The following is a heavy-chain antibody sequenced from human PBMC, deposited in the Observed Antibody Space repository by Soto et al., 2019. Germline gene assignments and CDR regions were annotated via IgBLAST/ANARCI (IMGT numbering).Heavy chain of an antibody. Sequence: GQLVESGGGVVQPGRSLTLSCAASGFTFSGCAMHWLRQAPGKGLEWVAFISYDGRDKFHAESVKGRVTIYRDNSKNTLYLQMNSLRAEDTAVYHCAQEVDAFDMWGQGTMVTVSS. V-gene: IGHV3-30*18. CDR2: ISYDGRDK. CDR1: GFTFSGCA. CDR3: AQEVDAFDM. J-gene: IGHJ3*02.